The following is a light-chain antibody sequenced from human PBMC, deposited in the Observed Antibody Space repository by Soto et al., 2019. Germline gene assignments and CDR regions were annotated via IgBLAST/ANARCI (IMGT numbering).Light chain of an antibody. CDR2: EVS. CDR3: SSYTSSSTYV. Sequence: QSLLTHPASLSGSPGQSITISCTGTSSDVGGYNYVSWYQQHPGKAPKLMIYEVSNRPSGVSNRFSGSKSGNTASLTISGLQAGDEADYYCSSYTSSSTYVFGTGTKVTVL. J-gene: IGLJ1*01. V-gene: IGLV2-14*01. CDR1: SSDVGGYNY.